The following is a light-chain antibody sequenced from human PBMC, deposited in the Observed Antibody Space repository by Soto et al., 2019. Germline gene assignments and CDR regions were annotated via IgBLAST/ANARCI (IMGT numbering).Light chain of an antibody. V-gene: IGKV3-15*01. CDR1: QRVNNN. CDR3: QQYNKWPLT. Sequence: EIVMTKSPVTLSVSPGERATPSCTASQRVNNNVARYQQKPGHTPRLLIYSASIGATGTPARFSGSGSGSDFTLTISSLQSEDFAVYYCQQYNKWPLTFGPGTKVDIK. CDR2: SAS. J-gene: IGKJ3*01.